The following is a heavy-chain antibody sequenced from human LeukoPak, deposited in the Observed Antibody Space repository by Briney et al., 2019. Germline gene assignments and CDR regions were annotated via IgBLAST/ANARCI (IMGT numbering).Heavy chain of an antibody. CDR3: ASPSYSGNSDYFDY. J-gene: IGHJ4*02. V-gene: IGHV3-53*01. Sequence: GGSLRLSCAASGFTVSSNYMSWVRRAPGKGLEWVSVIYSGGGAYYADSVKGRFTISRDNSKNTLYLQMNSLRAEDTAVYYCASPSYSGNSDYFDYWGQGTLVTVSS. D-gene: IGHD4-23*01. CDR2: IYSGGGA. CDR1: GFTVSSNY.